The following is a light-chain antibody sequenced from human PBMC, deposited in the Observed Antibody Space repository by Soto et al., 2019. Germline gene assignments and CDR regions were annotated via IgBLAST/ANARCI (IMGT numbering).Light chain of an antibody. J-gene: IGLJ2*01. CDR2: VNSDGSH. CDR1: SGHRSYA. Sequence: QSVLTQSPSASPSLGASVKLTCTLSSGHRSYAIAWHQQQPEKGPRYLMKVNSDGSHNKGDGIPDRFSGSSSGAERYLTISSLQSEDEADYYCQTWGTGIQVFGGGTKVTVL. CDR3: QTWGTGIQV. V-gene: IGLV4-69*01.